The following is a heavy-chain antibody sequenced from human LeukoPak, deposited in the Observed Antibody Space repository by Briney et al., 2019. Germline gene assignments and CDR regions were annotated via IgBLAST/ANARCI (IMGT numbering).Heavy chain of an antibody. J-gene: IGHJ4*02. Sequence: ASVKVSYKASGYTFCIYYMHWVRQAPGQALEWMGTLNPSGGYTTYAQKFQGRVTMARDTSTSPVYKEVSSVRSEDTALYYCARERPSRGFFDYWGQGSPVTVSS. V-gene: IGHV1-46*01. CDR2: LNPSGGYT. CDR3: ARERPSRGFFDY. D-gene: IGHD6-19*01. CDR1: GYTFCIYY.